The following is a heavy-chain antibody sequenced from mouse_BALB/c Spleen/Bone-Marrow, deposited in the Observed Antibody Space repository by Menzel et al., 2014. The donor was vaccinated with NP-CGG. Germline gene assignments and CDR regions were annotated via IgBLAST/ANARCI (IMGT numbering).Heavy chain of an antibody. CDR2: INPYNGGT. CDR1: GYSFTGYT. Sequence: EVQRVESGPELVKPGASMKISCKASGYSFTGYTMNWVKQSHGKNLEWIGLINPYNGGTSYNQKFKGKATLTVDKSSSTAHMELLSLTSEDSAVYYCARWAIYYDYGEDYAMDYWGQGTSVTVSS. CDR3: ARWAIYYDYGEDYAMDY. J-gene: IGHJ4*01. V-gene: IGHV1-37*01. D-gene: IGHD2-4*01.